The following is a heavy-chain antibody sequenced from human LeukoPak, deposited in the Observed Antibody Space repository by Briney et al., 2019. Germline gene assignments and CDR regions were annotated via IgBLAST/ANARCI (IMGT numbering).Heavy chain of an antibody. CDR1: GYSISSDYYW. D-gene: IGHD4-17*01. CDR2: IYWDEDK. J-gene: IGHJ4*02. Sequence: TLSLTCTVSGYSISSDYYWGWIRQPPGKALEWLAIIYWDEDKRYSPSLKSRLAITKDTSKNQVVLTMTNMDPVDTATYYCAHTTVTTSFDYWGQGTLVTVSS. V-gene: IGHV2-5*02. CDR3: AHTTVTTSFDY.